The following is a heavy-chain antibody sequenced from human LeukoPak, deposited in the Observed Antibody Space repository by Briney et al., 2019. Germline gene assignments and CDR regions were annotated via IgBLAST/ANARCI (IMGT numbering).Heavy chain of an antibody. V-gene: IGHV1-18*01. CDR2: ISTYDDDR. J-gene: IGHJ4*02. CDR3: VRDLLPLGGGAFEDASDS. CDR1: GYTFSTYG. D-gene: IGHD3-10*01. Sequence: ASVKVSCKASGYTFSTYGISWVRQAPGQGLEWLGWISTYDDDRNYARKFQGRVTLTTDASTSPAYMELRNLRSDDTAVYYCVRDLLPLGGGAFEDASDSWGQGNLVTVSS.